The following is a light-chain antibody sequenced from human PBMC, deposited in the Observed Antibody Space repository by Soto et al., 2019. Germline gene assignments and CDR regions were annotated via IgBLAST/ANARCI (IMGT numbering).Light chain of an antibody. J-gene: IGLJ1*01. Sequence: QSALTQPASVSGSPGQSITISCTGTSSDVGSYNLVSWYQQHPGKAPKLMIYEGSKRPSGVSNGFSGSKSGNTASLTISGLQAEDEADYCCCSYAGSSYVFGTGTKLTVL. CDR2: EGS. V-gene: IGLV2-23*01. CDR3: CSYAGSSYV. CDR1: SSDVGSYNL.